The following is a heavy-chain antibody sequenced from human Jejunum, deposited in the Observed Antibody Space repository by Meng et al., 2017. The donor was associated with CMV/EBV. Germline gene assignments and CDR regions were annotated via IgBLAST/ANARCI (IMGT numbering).Heavy chain of an antibody. CDR2: IYYTGST. J-gene: IGHJ5*02. Sequence: GGSISSYFWSWIRPPPGKGLEWIGYIYYTGSTNYNPSLKSRVTMSVDTSKNQFSLKLSSVTAADTAVYFCARDSTLYSNFNWCDPWGQGTQVTVSS. V-gene: IGHV4-59*01. D-gene: IGHD4-11*01. CDR3: ARDSTLYSNFNWCDP. CDR1: GGSISSYF.